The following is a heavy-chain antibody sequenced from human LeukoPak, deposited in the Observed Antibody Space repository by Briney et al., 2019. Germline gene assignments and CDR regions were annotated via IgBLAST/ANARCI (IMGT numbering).Heavy chain of an antibody. CDR1: GFTFSSYA. CDR3: ARESEKSPRLIAVASFDS. CDR2: ISYDGSNK. J-gene: IGHJ5*01. Sequence: GGSLRLSCAASGFTFSSYAMHWVGQAPGKGLEWVAVISYDGSNKYYADSVKGRFTISRDNSKNTLYLQMNSLRAEDTAVYYFARESEKSPRLIAVASFDSWGQGTLVTVSS. V-gene: IGHV3-30*01. D-gene: IGHD6-19*01.